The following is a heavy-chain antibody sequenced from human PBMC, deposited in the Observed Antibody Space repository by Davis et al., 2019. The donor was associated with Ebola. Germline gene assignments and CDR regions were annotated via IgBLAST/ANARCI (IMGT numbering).Heavy chain of an antibody. CDR1: GFTFSSYD. Sequence: GESLKISCAASGFTFSSYDMHWVRQATGKGLEWVSAIGTAGDTYYPGSVKGRFTISRENAKNSLYLQMNSLRAGDTAVYYCARGLGGYDYYYYGMDVWGQGTTVTVSS. D-gene: IGHD5-12*01. V-gene: IGHV3-13*01. CDR2: IGTAGDT. J-gene: IGHJ6*02. CDR3: ARGLGGYDYYYYGMDV.